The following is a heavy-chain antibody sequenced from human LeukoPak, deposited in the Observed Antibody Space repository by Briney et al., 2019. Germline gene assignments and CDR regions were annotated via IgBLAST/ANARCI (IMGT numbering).Heavy chain of an antibody. J-gene: IGHJ6*03. V-gene: IGHV3-21*06. D-gene: IGHD1-26*01. CDR1: GFTFSDYS. CDR2: ITSSSTYI. Sequence: GGSLRLSCAASGFTFSDYSMNWVRQAPGKGLEWVSSITSSSTYIYYADSVRGRFTISRDNAKNSLCLQMNSLRVEDTAVYYCSRGRATSSWLYYYMDVWGKGTTVIVSS. CDR3: SRGRATSSWLYYYMDV.